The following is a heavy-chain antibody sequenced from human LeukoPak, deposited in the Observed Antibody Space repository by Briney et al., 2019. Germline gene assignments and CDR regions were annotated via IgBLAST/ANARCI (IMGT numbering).Heavy chain of an antibody. Sequence: SQTLSLTCAISGDSVSSNSAAWNWIRQSPSRGLEWLGRTYYRSKWYNDYAVSVKSRITINPDTSKNQFSLQLNSVTPEDTAVYYCARDRPSSGWSKGEAFDIWGQGTMVTVSS. CDR2: TYYRSKWYN. D-gene: IGHD6-19*01. J-gene: IGHJ3*02. CDR3: ARDRPSSGWSKGEAFDI. V-gene: IGHV6-1*01. CDR1: GDSVSSNSAA.